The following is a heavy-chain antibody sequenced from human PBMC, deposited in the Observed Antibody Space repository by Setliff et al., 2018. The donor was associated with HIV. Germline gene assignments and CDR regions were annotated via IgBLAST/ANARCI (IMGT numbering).Heavy chain of an antibody. J-gene: IGHJ6*02. CDR3: VRVSAFIMSPSFYYYGMDV. D-gene: IGHD3-10*01. CDR2: IDYTGNT. V-gene: IGHV4-34*01. CDR1: GGAFTGRY. Sequence: SETLSLTCAVYGGAFTGRYWGWVRQPPGKGLEWIGEIDYTGNTNHNPSLKSRVSTSVDMSKEQFSLKLRSVTAADTAVYYCVRVSAFIMSPSFYYYGMDVWGQGTTVTVSS.